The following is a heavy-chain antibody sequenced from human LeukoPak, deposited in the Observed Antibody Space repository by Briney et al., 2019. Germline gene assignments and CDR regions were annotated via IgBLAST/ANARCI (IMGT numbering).Heavy chain of an antibody. V-gene: IGHV4-59*02. CDR1: AGSVSSYY. Sequence: SESLSLTCTVSAGSVSSYYWGWIRPPPGKGREWIGYIYYSGSTNYNPSLKSRVSVSVDASKNQFSLKLSSVTAADTAVYYCARNDFGSGYRMDVWGKGTTVTVSS. J-gene: IGHJ6*04. CDR2: IYYSGST. D-gene: IGHD3-3*01. CDR3: ARNDFGSGYRMDV.